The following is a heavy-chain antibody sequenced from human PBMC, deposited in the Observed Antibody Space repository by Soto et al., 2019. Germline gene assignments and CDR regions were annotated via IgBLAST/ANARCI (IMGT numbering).Heavy chain of an antibody. Sequence: EFLKICFKGSGSSFTSYWIGWVRQIPGKGLEWMGIIYPGDSDTRYSPSFQGQVTISADKSISTAYLQWSSLKASDTAMYYCATYSGSAEPDAFDIWGQGTMVTVSS. CDR3: ATYSGSAEPDAFDI. CDR1: GSSFTSYW. D-gene: IGHD1-26*01. CDR2: IYPGDSDT. J-gene: IGHJ3*02. V-gene: IGHV5-51*01.